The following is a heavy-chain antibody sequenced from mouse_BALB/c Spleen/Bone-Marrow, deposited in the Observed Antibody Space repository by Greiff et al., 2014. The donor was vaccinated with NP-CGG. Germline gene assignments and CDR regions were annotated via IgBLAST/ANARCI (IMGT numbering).Heavy chain of an antibody. V-gene: IGHV14-3*02. CDR2: IDPANGNT. D-gene: IGHD2-14*01. CDR3: AYYRYDEGGFAF. J-gene: IGHJ3*01. CDR1: GFNIKDTY. Sequence: VQLQQPGAELVKPGASVKLSCTASGFNIKDTYMPWVKQRPEQGLEWIVGIDPANGNTKYDPKFQGKATITADTSSNTAYLQLSSLTSEDTAVYYCAYYRYDEGGFAFWGQGTLVTVSA.